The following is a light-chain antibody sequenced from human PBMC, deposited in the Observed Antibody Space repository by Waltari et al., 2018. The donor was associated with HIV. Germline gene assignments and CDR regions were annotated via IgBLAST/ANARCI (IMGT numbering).Light chain of an antibody. CDR2: GAS. J-gene: IGKJ2*01. CDR3: QQYNNWPLPYT. CDR1: QSVSSN. V-gene: IGKV3-15*01. Sequence: EIVMTQSPATLSVSPGERATLPCRASQSVSSNLAWYQQKPGQAPRLLIYGASTRATGIPARFSGSGSGTEFTLTISSLQSEDFAVYYCQQYNNWPLPYTFGQGTKLEIK.